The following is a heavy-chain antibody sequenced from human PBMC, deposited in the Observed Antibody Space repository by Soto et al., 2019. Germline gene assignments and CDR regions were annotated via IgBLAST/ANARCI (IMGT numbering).Heavy chain of an antibody. J-gene: IGHJ4*02. Sequence: SETLSLTCAVYGGSFSGYYWSWIRQPPGKGLEWIGEINHSGSTNYNPSLKSRVTISVDTSKNQFSLKLSSVTAADTAVYYCARGVESGYSSGWFNYWGQGTLVTVSS. CDR3: ARGVESGYSSGWFNY. CDR2: INHSGST. D-gene: IGHD6-19*01. V-gene: IGHV4-34*01. CDR1: GGSFSGYY.